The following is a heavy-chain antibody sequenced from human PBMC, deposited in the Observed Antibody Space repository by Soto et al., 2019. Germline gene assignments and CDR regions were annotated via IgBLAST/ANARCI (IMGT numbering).Heavy chain of an antibody. Sequence: QVQLVESGGGVVQPGRSLRLSCAASGFTFSSYGMHWVRQAPGKGLEWVAVISYDGSNKYYADSVKGRFTISRDNSKNTLYLQMNSLRAEDTAVYYWAKVKWELLHHYYYGMDVWGQGTTVTVSS. CDR3: AKVKWELLHHYYYGMDV. J-gene: IGHJ6*02. V-gene: IGHV3-30*18. CDR1: GFTFSSYG. D-gene: IGHD1-26*01. CDR2: ISYDGSNK.